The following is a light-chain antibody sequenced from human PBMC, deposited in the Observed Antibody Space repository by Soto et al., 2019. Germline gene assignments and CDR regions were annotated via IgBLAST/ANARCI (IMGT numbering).Light chain of an antibody. CDR3: LQANSFPFS. CDR2: AAY. J-gene: IGKJ3*01. V-gene: IGKV1-12*01. CDR1: QGISSW. Sequence: DIQMTQSPPSVYASVGDRVSITCRASQGISSWLDWYQQKTGKAPKLLNYAAYSLQSGDPLTFSGSGSGTDFTLTDSTLEPEYFATLSCLQANSFPFSFGPGLKVDIK.